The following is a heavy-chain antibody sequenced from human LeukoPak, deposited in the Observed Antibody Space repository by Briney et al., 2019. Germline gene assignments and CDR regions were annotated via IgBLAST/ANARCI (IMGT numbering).Heavy chain of an antibody. Sequence: ASVKVSCKASGYTFTTYGISWVRQAPGQGLEWMGWISAYNGNTNYAQKLQGRVTMTTDTSTSTAYMELRSLRSDDTAVYYCAKQAWGYTYGPTDAFDIWGQGTMVTVSS. V-gene: IGHV1-18*01. CDR2: ISAYNGNT. J-gene: IGHJ3*02. CDR1: GYTFTTYG. CDR3: AKQAWGYTYGPTDAFDI. D-gene: IGHD5-18*01.